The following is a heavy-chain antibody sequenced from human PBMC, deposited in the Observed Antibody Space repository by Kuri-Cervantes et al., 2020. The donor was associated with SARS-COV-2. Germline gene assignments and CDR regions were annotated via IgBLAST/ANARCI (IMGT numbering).Heavy chain of an antibody. V-gene: IGHV3-11*06. J-gene: IGHJ6*02. CDR3: ARGLRDGDYLYYYYGMDA. Sequence: GGSLRLSCAASGFTFSDYYMSWIRQAPGKGLEWVSYISSSSSYTNYADSVKGRFTISRDNAKNSLYLQMNSLRAEDTAVYYCARGLRDGDYLYYYYGMDAWGQGTTVTVSS. CDR2: ISSSSSYT. D-gene: IGHD4-17*01. CDR1: GFTFSDYY.